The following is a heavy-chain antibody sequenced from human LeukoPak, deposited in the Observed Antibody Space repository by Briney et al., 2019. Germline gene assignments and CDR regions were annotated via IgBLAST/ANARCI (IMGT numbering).Heavy chain of an antibody. J-gene: IGHJ4*02. CDR2: ISSSSSTI. CDR1: GFTFSSYS. V-gene: IGHV3-48*01. CDR3: ARDGVTSSIEN. Sequence: GGSLRLSCAASGFTFSSYSMNWVRQAPGKGLEWVSYISSSSSTIYYADSVKGRFTISRDNAKNSLYLQMNSLRAEDTAVYYCARDGVTSSIENWGQGTLVTVSS. D-gene: IGHD2-21*02.